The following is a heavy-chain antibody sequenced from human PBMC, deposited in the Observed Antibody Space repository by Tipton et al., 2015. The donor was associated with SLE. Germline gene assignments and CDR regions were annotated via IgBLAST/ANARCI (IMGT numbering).Heavy chain of an antibody. V-gene: IGHV3-30*02. J-gene: IGHJ4*02. CDR1: GFTFSSYG. CDR2: IRYDGSNK. D-gene: IGHD1-1*01. Sequence: SLRLSCAASGFTFSSYGMHWVRQAPGKGLEWVAFIRYDGSNKYYADSVKGRFTISRDNSKNTLYLQMNRLRTEDTAVYYCARELRGTTYDYFDFWGQGILVTVSS. CDR3: ARELRGTTYDYFDF.